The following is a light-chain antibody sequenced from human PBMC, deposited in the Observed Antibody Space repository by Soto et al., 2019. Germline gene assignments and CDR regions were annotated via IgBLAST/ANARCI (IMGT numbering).Light chain of an antibody. V-gene: IGLV2-14*01. CDR1: SSDVGGYNY. Sequence: QSVLTQPASLSGSPGQSITISCTGTSSDVGGYNYVSWYQQHPGKAPKLMIYDVSNRPSGVSNRFSGSKSGNTASLTISGLQAEDEAAYYCSSYTSSSPLYVFGTGTKVTVL. J-gene: IGLJ1*01. CDR2: DVS. CDR3: SSYTSSSPLYV.